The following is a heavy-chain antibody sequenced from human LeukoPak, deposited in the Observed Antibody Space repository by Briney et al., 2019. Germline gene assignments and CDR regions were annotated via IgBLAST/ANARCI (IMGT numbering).Heavy chain of an antibody. CDR3: ARVTEVFTMVRGGIDFDY. D-gene: IGHD3-10*01. CDR1: GYTFTSYY. V-gene: IGHV1-46*01. J-gene: IGHJ4*02. Sequence: ASVKVSCKASGYTFTSYYMHWVRQAPGQGLEWMGIINPSGGSTSYAQKFQGRVTMTRDMSTSTVYMELSSLRAEDTAVYYCARVTEVFTMVRGGIDFDYRGQGTLVTVSS. CDR2: INPSGGST.